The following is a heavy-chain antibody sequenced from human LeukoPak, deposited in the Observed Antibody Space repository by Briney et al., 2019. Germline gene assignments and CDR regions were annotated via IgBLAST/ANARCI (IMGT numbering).Heavy chain of an antibody. D-gene: IGHD3-22*01. CDR2: IIPILGIA. CDR1: GGTFSSYA. CDR3: ARDPRYYDSSGYYHY. Sequence: SVKVSCKASGGTFSSYAISWVRQAPGQGLEWMGRIIPILGIANYAQKFQGRVTITADKSTSTAYMELSSLRSEDTAVYYCARDPRYYDSSGYYHYWGQGTLVTVSS. J-gene: IGHJ4*02. V-gene: IGHV1-69*04.